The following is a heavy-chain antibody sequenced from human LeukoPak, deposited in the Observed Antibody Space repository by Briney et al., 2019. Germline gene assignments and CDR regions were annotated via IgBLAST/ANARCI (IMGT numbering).Heavy chain of an antibody. CDR3: ARVLRITMVRGVTDYYYGMDV. D-gene: IGHD3-10*01. J-gene: IGHJ6*02. V-gene: IGHV5-51*01. CDR2: IYPGDSDT. CDR1: GYSFTSYW. Sequence: GESLKIPCKGSGYSFTSYWIGWVRQMPGKGLEWMGIIYPGDSDTRYSPSFQGQVTISADKSISTAYLQWSSLKASDTAMYYCARVLRITMVRGVTDYYYGMDVWGQGTTVTVSS.